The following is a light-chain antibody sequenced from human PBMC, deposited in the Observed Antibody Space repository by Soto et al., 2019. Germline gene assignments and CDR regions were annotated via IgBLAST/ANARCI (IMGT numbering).Light chain of an antibody. CDR3: QQYDKWPPT. V-gene: IGKV3-15*01. Sequence: EIVITQSPATLSVFPGERATLSCRASQSISSKLAWYQQRPGQAPRLLIYGASTRETGVPVRFRGSGSGTEFTLTISGLQSEDFEVYGCQQYDKWPPTFGGGTKVDIK. J-gene: IGKJ4*01. CDR1: QSISSK. CDR2: GAS.